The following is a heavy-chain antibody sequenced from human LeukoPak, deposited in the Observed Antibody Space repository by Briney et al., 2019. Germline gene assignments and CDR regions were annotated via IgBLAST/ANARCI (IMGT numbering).Heavy chain of an antibody. Sequence: PGGSLRLSCAASGFTFSSYSMNWVRQAPGKGLEWVSSISSSSSYIYYADSVKGRFTISRDNAKNSLYLQMNSLRAEDTAVYYCAREEAWIQNAFDIWGQGTMVTVSS. D-gene: IGHD5-18*01. J-gene: IGHJ3*02. CDR2: ISSSSSYI. V-gene: IGHV3-21*01. CDR3: AREEAWIQNAFDI. CDR1: GFTFSSYS.